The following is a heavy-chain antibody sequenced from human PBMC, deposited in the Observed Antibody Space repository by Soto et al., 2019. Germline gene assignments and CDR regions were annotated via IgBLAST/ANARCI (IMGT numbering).Heavy chain of an antibody. Sequence: GGSLRLSCAASGFTFSSYAMHWVRQAPGKGLEWVAVISYDGSNKYYADSVKGRFTISRDNSKNTLYLQMNSLRAEDTAVYYCASLVVAATPFDYWGQGTLVTVSS. V-gene: IGHV3-30-3*01. CDR2: ISYDGSNK. CDR3: ASLVVAATPFDY. J-gene: IGHJ4*02. CDR1: GFTFSSYA. D-gene: IGHD2-15*01.